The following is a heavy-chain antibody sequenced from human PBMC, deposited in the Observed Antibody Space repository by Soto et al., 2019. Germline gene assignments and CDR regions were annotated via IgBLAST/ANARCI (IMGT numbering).Heavy chain of an antibody. CDR2: MNPNSGNT. V-gene: IGHV1-8*01. CDR1: GYTFTTYD. Sequence: QVQLVQSGAEVKEPGASVKVSCKASGYTFTTYDINWVRQATGQGLEWMGWMNPNSGNTGYAQNFQDRVTMTRNTSISTACMELSSLRSEDTAVYYCARRGGYSSGGKDAFDIWGQGTVVTVSS. D-gene: IGHD3-10*01. J-gene: IGHJ3*02. CDR3: ARRGGYSSGGKDAFDI.